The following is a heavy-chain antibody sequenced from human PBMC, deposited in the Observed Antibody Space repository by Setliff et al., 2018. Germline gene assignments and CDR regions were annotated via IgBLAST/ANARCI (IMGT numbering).Heavy chain of an antibody. CDR3: VRSSAPQVVLAADFDF. D-gene: IGHD6-19*01. V-gene: IGHV1-18*01. CDR2: ISPYSGNT. CDR1: GFRFTNFG. J-gene: IGHJ4*02. Sequence: GASVKVSCKTSGFRFTNFGFSWVRQAPGQGLEWLGPISPYSGNTNYPQWLQGRVTMTTDTSATTVYMELKSLRSDDTAVYYCVRSSAPQVVLAADFDFWGQGTPVTVSS.